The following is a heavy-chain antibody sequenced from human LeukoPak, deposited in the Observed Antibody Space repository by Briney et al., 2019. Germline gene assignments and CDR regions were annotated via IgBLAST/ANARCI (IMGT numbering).Heavy chain of an antibody. D-gene: IGHD6-19*01. J-gene: IGHJ4*02. CDR2: ISGSGGST. V-gene: IGHV3-23*01. Sequence: SGGSLRLSCAASGFTFSSYAMSWVRQAPGKGLEWVSAISGSGGSTYYADSVKGRFTISRDNSKNTLYLQMNSLRAEDTAVYYCARDARSIAVAGNVDYWGQGTLVTVSS. CDR3: ARDARSIAVAGNVDY. CDR1: GFTFSSYA.